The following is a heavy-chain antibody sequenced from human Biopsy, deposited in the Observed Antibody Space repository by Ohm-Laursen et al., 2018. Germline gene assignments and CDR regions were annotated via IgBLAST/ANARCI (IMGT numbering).Heavy chain of an antibody. V-gene: IGHV3-33*01. D-gene: IGHD6-25*01. CDR3: ARDGAAGYGLDV. CDR2: MWSDGINK. Sequence: SLRLSCTAPGFAFSYYGLHWVRQAPGKGLQWVAVMWSDGINKNYADSVKGRFTISRDNSKNTLYLQMNSLRAEDTAVYYCARDGAAGYGLDVWGQGTTVTVSS. CDR1: GFAFSYYG. J-gene: IGHJ6*02.